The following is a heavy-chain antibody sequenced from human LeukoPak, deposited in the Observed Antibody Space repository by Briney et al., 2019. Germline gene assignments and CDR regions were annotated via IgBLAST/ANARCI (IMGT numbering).Heavy chain of an antibody. CDR1: GFTFSSYE. Sequence: PGGSLRLSCAASGFTFSSYEMNWVRQAPGKGLEWVSYISSSGSTIYYADSVKGRFTISRDNAKNSLYLQMNSLRAEDTVVYYCASRYCSGGSCSWRNWFDPWGQGTLVTVSS. V-gene: IGHV3-48*03. CDR3: ASRYCSGGSCSWRNWFDP. CDR2: ISSSGSTI. D-gene: IGHD2-15*01. J-gene: IGHJ5*02.